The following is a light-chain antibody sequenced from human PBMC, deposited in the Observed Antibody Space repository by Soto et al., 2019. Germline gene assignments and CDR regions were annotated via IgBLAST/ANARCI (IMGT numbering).Light chain of an antibody. Sequence: EIVLTRSPATLSLSPGERATLSCRASQSVSSYLAWYQQKPGQAPRLLIYDASNRATGIPARFSGSGSGTDLTLTISSLEPEDFAVYYCQQRSNCAFGPGTKVDIK. CDR3: QQRSNCA. CDR1: QSVSSY. J-gene: IGKJ3*01. V-gene: IGKV3-11*01. CDR2: DAS.